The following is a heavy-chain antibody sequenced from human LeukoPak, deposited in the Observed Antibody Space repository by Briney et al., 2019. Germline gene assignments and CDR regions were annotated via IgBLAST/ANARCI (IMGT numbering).Heavy chain of an antibody. D-gene: IGHD4-17*01. CDR1: GFTFSSYA. Sequence: QPGGSLRLSCAASGFTFSSYAMMWLRQAPGKGLEWVSAISGGTTLYADSVKGRFTISRDNSKNTLYLQMSSLRVEDTAVYYCARDPNGDYIGAFEIWGQGTMVTVSS. CDR2: ISGGTT. V-gene: IGHV3-23*01. CDR3: ARDPNGDYIGAFEI. J-gene: IGHJ3*02.